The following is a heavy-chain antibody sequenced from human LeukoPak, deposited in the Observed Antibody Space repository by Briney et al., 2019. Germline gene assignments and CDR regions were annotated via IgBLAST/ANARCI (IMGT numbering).Heavy chain of an antibody. CDR1: GGSTSSYY. CDR2: IYYSGST. V-gene: IGHV4-59*08. J-gene: IGHJ5*02. Sequence: SETLTLTCTVSGGSTSSYYWSWIRQPPGKGLEWIGYIYYSGSTNYNPSLKSRVTISVDTSKNQFSLKLSSVTAADTAVYYCARLGVSNWFDPWGQGTLVTVSS. CDR3: ARLGVSNWFDP. D-gene: IGHD3-3*01.